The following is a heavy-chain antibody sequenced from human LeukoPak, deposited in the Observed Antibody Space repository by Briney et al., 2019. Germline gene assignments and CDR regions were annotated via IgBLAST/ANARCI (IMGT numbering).Heavy chain of an antibody. CDR2: IDTDGDT. Sequence: GGSLRLSCAASGFTFNNFDMNWVRHTTENGLEWVSGIDTDGDTYYGGSVKGRFTIPRENAKNSLYLQMNNLSAGDTAVYYCARAEGHYTTGWYGMDVWGQGTTVTVSS. V-gene: IGHV3-13*01. D-gene: IGHD2-8*01. CDR3: ARAEGHYTTGWYGMDV. J-gene: IGHJ6*02. CDR1: GFTFNNFD.